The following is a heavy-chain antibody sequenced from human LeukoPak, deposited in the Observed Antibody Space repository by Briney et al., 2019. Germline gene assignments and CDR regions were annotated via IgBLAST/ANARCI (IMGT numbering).Heavy chain of an antibody. CDR2: IYYSGST. CDR1: GGSISSGGYY. CDR3: ASSRGPYGDYSY. J-gene: IGHJ4*02. V-gene: IGHV4-31*03. Sequence: SRTLSLTCTVSGGSISSGGYYWSWIRQHPGKGLEWIGYIYYSGSTDYNPSLKSRVTISVDTSKNQFSLNLSSVTAADTAVYYCASSRGPYGDYSYWGQGTLVTVSS. D-gene: IGHD4-17*01.